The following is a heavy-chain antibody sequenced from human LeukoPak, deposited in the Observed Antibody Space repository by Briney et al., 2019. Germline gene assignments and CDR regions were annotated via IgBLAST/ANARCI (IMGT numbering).Heavy chain of an antibody. J-gene: IGHJ5*02. D-gene: IGHD2/OR15-2a*01. CDR3: ARGTTGDWFDP. Sequence: ASVKVSCKASGSTFTGYYIHWVRQAPGQGLEWMGWIHPNDDGKNYAQKSQGRVTMTRDTSISTAYMELSRLTSDDTAIYYCARGTTGDWFDPWGQGTLVTVSS. V-gene: IGHV1-2*02. CDR1: GSTFTGYY. CDR2: IHPNDDGK.